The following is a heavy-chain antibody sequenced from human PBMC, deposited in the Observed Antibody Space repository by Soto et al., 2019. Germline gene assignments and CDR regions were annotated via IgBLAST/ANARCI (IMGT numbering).Heavy chain of an antibody. Sequence: ASVKVSCKASGYTFTSYAMHWVRQAPGQRLEWMGWINAGNGNTKYSQKFQGRVTITRDTSASTAYMELSSLRSEDTAVYYCARGFESAARPHEGGFDIWGQGTMVTVSS. V-gene: IGHV1-3*01. CDR1: GYTFTSYA. J-gene: IGHJ3*02. CDR2: INAGNGNT. D-gene: IGHD6-6*01. CDR3: ARGFESAARPHEGGFDI.